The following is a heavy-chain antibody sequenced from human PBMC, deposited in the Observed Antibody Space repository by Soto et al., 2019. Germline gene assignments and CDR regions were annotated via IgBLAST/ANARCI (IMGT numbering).Heavy chain of an antibody. CDR1: GFTFSSYL. CDR3: ARDGSNAFDI. Sequence: WGSLRLSCAASGFTFSSYLMSWVRQAPGKGLEWVANIEQDGSEKYYVDSVKGRFTISRDNAKNSLYLQMNSLRAEDTAVYYCARDGSNAFDIWGQGTMVTVSS. V-gene: IGHV3-7*01. CDR2: IEQDGSEK. J-gene: IGHJ3*02.